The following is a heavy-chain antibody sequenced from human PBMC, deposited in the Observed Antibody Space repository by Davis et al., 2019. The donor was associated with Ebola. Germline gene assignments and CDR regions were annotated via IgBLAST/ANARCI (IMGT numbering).Heavy chain of an antibody. CDR1: GFTFSGSA. CDR2: IRSKANSYAT. D-gene: IGHD4-11*01. CDR3: SSQSTVTSEL. J-gene: IGHJ4*02. V-gene: IGHV3-73*01. Sequence: GESLKISCAASGFTFSGSAMHWVRQASVKGLEWVGRIRSKANSYATAYAASVKGRFTISRDDSKNTAYLQMNSLKTEDTAVYYCSSQSTVTSELWGQGTLVTVSS.